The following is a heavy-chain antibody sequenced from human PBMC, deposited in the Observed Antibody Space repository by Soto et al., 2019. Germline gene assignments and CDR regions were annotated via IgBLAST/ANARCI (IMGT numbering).Heavy chain of an antibody. Sequence: GASVKVSCKASGYTFTSYAMHWVRQAPGQRLEWMGWINAGNGNTKYSQKFQGRVTITRDTSASTAYMELSSLRSEDTAVYYCARELHPVGPYYYGMDVWGQGPTVTVSS. CDR1: GYTFTSYA. CDR3: ARELHPVGPYYYGMDV. D-gene: IGHD3-10*01. J-gene: IGHJ6*02. V-gene: IGHV1-3*01. CDR2: INAGNGNT.